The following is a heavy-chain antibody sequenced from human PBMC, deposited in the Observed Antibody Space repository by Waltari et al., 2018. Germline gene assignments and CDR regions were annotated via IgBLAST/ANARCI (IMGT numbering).Heavy chain of an antibody. CDR1: GGSSRGYS. CDR2: INLSGST. Sequence: QVQLQQWGAGLLKPSETLPLTCAVYGGSSRGYSLIWLCHPPGPEREWIGEINLSGSTNYNPSIKSRVTISGDTSKNQFSQKLSSVTAADTAVYYCARGPLVGVWSGYYRSWSFDYWGQGTLVTVSS. V-gene: IGHV4-34*01. CDR3: ARGPLVGVWSGYYRSWSFDY. D-gene: IGHD3-3*01. J-gene: IGHJ4*02.